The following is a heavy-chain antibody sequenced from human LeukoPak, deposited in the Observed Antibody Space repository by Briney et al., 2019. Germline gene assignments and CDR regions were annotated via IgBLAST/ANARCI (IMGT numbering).Heavy chain of an antibody. CDR3: ATEDKYCSGGNCGKF. Sequence: ASVTVSCKASGYTFTNYYVHWVRQAPGQGLEWMGYIVPDTGGVDYDQRFQGRVTMTRDKSISTVYMELSSIKSDDTAVYYCATEDKYCSGGNCGKFWGRGTLVTVSS. J-gene: IGHJ4*02. D-gene: IGHD2-15*01. CDR1: GYTFTNYY. CDR2: IVPDTGGV. V-gene: IGHV1-2*02.